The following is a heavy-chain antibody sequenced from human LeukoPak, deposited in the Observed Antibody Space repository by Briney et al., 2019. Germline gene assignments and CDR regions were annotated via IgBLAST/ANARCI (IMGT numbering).Heavy chain of an antibody. CDR3: ARDYPSYYDYVWGSYRTEGDY. V-gene: IGHV1-18*04. D-gene: IGHD3-16*01. J-gene: IGHJ4*02. CDR1: GYTFTYYY. Sequence: ASVKVSCKASGYTFTYYYMHWVRQAPGQGLEWMGWISAYNGNTNYAQKLQGRVTMTTDTSTSTAYMELRSLRSDDTAVYYCARDYPSYYDYVWGSYRTEGDYWGQGTLVTVSS. CDR2: ISAYNGNT.